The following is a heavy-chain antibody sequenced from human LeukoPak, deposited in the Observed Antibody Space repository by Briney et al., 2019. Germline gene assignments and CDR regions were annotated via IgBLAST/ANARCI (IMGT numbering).Heavy chain of an antibody. V-gene: IGHV4-39*07. CDR1: GGSISSSSYY. CDR2: IYYSGST. J-gene: IGHJ6*03. D-gene: IGHD6-13*01. Sequence: SETLSLTCTVSGGSISSSSYYWGCIRQPPGKGLEWIGSIYYSGSTYYNPSLKSRVTISVDTSKNQFSLKLSSVTAADTAVYYCARDPAQQLVPLYYYYYYMDVWGKGTTVTVSS. CDR3: ARDPAQQLVPLYYYYYYMDV.